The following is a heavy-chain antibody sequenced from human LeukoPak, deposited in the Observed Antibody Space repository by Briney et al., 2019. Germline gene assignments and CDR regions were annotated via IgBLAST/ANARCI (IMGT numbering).Heavy chain of an antibody. CDR2: IYCSGST. CDR1: GGSISSYY. Sequence: PSETLSLTCTVSGGSISSYYWSWIRQPPGKGLEWIGYIYCSGSTNYNPSLKSRVTISVDTSKNQFSLKLSSVTAADTAVYYCARLFLLDQVAGTSRFDNWGQGTLVTVSS. V-gene: IGHV4-59*08. J-gene: IGHJ4*02. CDR3: ARLFLLDQVAGTSRFDN. D-gene: IGHD6-19*01.